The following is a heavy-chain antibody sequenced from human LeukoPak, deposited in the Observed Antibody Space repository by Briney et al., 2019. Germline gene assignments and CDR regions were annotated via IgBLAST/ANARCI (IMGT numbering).Heavy chain of an antibody. V-gene: IGHV1-2*02. CDR1: GYTFTGYY. J-gene: IGHJ5*02. CDR3: ARVEGYSYGYTWFDP. CDR2: INPNSGGT. Sequence: ASVKVSCKASGYTFTGYYMHWVRQAPGQGLEWMGWINPNSGGTNYAQKFQGRVTMTRDTSISTAYMELSRLRSDDTAVYYCARVEGYSYGYTWFDPWGQGTLVTVSS. D-gene: IGHD5-18*01.